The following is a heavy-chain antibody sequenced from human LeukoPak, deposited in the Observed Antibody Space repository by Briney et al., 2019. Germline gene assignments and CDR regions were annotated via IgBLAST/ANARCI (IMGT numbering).Heavy chain of an antibody. CDR3: VRDYCSGGSCYESKWFDP. CDR2: ISYDGSNK. J-gene: IGHJ5*02. Sequence: TGGSLRLSCAASGFTFSSYAMHWVRQAPGKGLEWVAVISYDGSNKYYADSVKGRFTISRDNSKNTLFLQMNSLRAEDTAVYFCVRDYCSGGSCYESKWFDPWGQGTLVTVSS. D-gene: IGHD2-15*01. V-gene: IGHV3-30-3*01. CDR1: GFTFSSYA.